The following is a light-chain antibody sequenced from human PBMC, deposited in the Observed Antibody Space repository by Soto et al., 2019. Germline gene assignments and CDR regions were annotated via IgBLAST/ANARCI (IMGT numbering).Light chain of an antibody. J-gene: IGKJ1*01. Sequence: DVVLTQTPLSSPATLGQPASISCRSSQSLVHSDGNTYLSWLQQRPGQPPRLLIYQVSNRFSGVPDRFSGSGAGTDFTLKISRVAAEDVGVYHCVQFAHFPRTFGQGTKVEIK. CDR1: QSLVHSDGNTY. CDR3: VQFAHFPRT. V-gene: IGKV2-24*01. CDR2: QVS.